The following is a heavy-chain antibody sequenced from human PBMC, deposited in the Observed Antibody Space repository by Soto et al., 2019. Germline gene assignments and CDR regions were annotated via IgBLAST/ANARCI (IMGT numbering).Heavy chain of an antibody. CDR3: SGGVGDAF. Sequence: EVHLVESGGGLVQTGWSLRLSCAIFESTVSRDWMNWVRQAPGKGLEWVAHRNQDGSEKYYVDAVKGRFTISRDNAKKSLYLQMNGLSPAYTAMYYGSGGVGDAFWGQGTLVTVSS. D-gene: IGHD1-26*01. CDR2: RNQDGSEK. CDR1: ESTVSRDW. V-gene: IGHV3-7*04. J-gene: IGHJ4*02.